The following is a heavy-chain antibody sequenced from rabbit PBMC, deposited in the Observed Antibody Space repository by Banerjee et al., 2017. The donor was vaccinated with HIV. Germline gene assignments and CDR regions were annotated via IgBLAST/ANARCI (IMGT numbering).Heavy chain of an antibody. Sequence: QEQLEESGGDLVKPEGSLTLTCTASAFSFSNKYVMCWVRQAPGKGLELIACIYTDSDGTWYASWVNGRFTITRSTSLNTVTLQMTSLTAADTATYFCARDGASGYNFNLWGQGTLVTVS. V-gene: IGHV1S43*01. J-gene: IGHJ4*01. D-gene: IGHD1-1*01. CDR3: ARDGASGYNFNL. CDR1: AFSFSNKYV. CDR2: IYTDSDGT.